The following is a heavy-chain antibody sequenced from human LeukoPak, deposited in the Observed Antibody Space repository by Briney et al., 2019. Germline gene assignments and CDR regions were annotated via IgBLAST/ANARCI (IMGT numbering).Heavy chain of an antibody. D-gene: IGHD6-19*01. CDR1: GFTFSSYS. Sequence: GGSLRLSCAASGFTFSSYSMNWVRQAPGKGLEGVSYISSSSSTIYYADSVKGRFTISRDNAKNSLYLQMNSLRAEDTAVYYCAREESSSGWPYNWFDPWGQGTLVTVSS. V-gene: IGHV3-48*04. CDR2: ISSSSSTI. J-gene: IGHJ5*02. CDR3: AREESSSGWPYNWFDP.